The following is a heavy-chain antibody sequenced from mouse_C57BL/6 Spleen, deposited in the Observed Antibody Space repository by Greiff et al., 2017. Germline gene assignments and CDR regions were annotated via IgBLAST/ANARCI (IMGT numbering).Heavy chain of an antibody. D-gene: IGHD1-1*01. J-gene: IGHJ2*01. Sequence: QVQLQQSGAELVKPGASVKISCKASGYAFSSYWMNWVKQRPGKGLEWIGQIYPGDGDTNYNGKFKGKATLTADKSSSTAYMQLSSLTSEDSAVYFCARKDYYGSSLDYWGQGTTLTVSS. V-gene: IGHV1-80*01. CDR1: GYAFSSYW. CDR3: ARKDYYGSSLDY. CDR2: IYPGDGDT.